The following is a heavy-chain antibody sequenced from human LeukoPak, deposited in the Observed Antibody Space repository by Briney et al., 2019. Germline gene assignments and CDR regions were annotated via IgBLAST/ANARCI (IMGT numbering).Heavy chain of an antibody. CDR2: INHSGST. J-gene: IGHJ4*02. Sequence: SETLSLTCTVSGGSISSYYWSWIRQPPGKGLEWVGEINHSGSTNYNPSLKSRVTISVDTSKNQFSLKLSSVTAADTAVYYCARGPGGIGPKPNYGDYVWRKWYYFDYWGQGTLVTVSS. V-gene: IGHV4-34*01. D-gene: IGHD4-17*01. CDR3: ARGPGGIGPKPNYGDYVWRKWYYFDY. CDR1: GGSISSYY.